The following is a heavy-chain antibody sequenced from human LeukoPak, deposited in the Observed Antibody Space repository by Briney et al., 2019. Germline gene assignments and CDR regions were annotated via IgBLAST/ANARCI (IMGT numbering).Heavy chain of an antibody. V-gene: IGHV1-69*13. D-gene: IGHD3-3*01. CDR2: IIPIFGTA. J-gene: IGHJ6*02. CDR3: ARETTIFGVVMDSYGMDV. CDR1: GGTFSSYA. Sequence: GASVKVSCTASGGTFSSYAISWVRQAPGQGLEWMGGIIPIFGTANYAQKFQGRVTITADESTSTAYMELSSLRSEDTAVYYCARETTIFGVVMDSYGMDVWGQGTTVTVSS.